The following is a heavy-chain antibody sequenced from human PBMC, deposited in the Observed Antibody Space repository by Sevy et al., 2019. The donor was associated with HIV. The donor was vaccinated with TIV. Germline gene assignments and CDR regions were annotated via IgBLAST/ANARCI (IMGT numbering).Heavy chain of an antibody. J-gene: IGHJ4*02. D-gene: IGHD2-15*01. V-gene: IGHV1-18*01. Sequence: ASVKVSCKASGYTFTSYGINWVRQAPGQGLEWMGWFNVYNGNANYAQKLQGRGTMTTDTSTSTAYMELRSLRSDETALYYCASGEKYCSGGSCYFHLDYWGQGTLVTVSS. CDR1: GYTFTSYG. CDR2: FNVYNGNA. CDR3: ASGEKYCSGGSCYFHLDY.